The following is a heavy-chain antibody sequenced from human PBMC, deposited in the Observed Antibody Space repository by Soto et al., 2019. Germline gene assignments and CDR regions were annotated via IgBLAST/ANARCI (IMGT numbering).Heavy chain of an antibody. D-gene: IGHD3-3*01. Sequence: SETLSLTCAVSGGSISSSNWWSWVRQPPGKGLEWIGEIYHSGSTNYNPSLKSRVTISVDKSKNQFSLKLSSVTAADTAVYYCASLKTYDFWSGFGYYYYGMDVWGQGATVTVS. V-gene: IGHV4-4*02. CDR3: ASLKTYDFWSGFGYYYYGMDV. CDR1: GGSISSSNW. CDR2: IYHSGST. J-gene: IGHJ6*02.